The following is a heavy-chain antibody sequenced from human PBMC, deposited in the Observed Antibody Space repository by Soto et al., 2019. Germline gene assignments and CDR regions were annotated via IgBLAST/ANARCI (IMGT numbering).Heavy chain of an antibody. Sequence: GGSLRLSCAASGFTFSSYGMHWVRQAPGKGLEWVAVILYDGSNKYYADSVKGRFTISRDNSKNTLYLQMNSLRAEDTAVYYCATRIVGRKYYYDMDGCGQGSTVTV. D-gene: IGHD1-26*01. CDR1: GFTFSSYG. CDR2: ILYDGSNK. J-gene: IGHJ6*02. CDR3: ATRIVGRKYYYDMDG. V-gene: IGHV3-30*03.